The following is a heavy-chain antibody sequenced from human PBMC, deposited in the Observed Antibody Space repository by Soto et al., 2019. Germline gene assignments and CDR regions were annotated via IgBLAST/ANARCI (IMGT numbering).Heavy chain of an antibody. CDR3: ARFQASHWFDP. Sequence: ASVKVSCKASGYTFTGYYMHWLRQSPGQGLEWMGWINPNSGGTNYAQKFQGWVTMTRDTSISTAYMELSRLRSDDTAVYYCARFQASHWFDPWGQGTLVTVSS. V-gene: IGHV1-2*04. J-gene: IGHJ5*02. CDR1: GYTFTGYY. CDR2: INPNSGGT.